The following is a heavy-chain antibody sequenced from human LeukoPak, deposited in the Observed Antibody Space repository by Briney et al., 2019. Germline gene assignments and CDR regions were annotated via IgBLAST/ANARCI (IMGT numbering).Heavy chain of an antibody. V-gene: IGHV3-21*05. CDR3: ARFYGSGSWNDAFDI. J-gene: IGHJ3*02. CDR2: ISSSSSYT. D-gene: IGHD3-10*01. CDR1: GFTFSSYS. Sequence: GGSLRLSCVVSGFTFSSYSMSWVRQAPGKGLEWVSYISSSSSYTNYADSVKGRFTISRDNAKNSLYLQINSLRAEDTAVYYCARFYGSGSWNDAFDIWGQGTMVTVSS.